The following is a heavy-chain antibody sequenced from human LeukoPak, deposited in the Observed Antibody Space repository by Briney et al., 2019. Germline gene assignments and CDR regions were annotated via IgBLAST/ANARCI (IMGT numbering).Heavy chain of an antibody. CDR1: GFTFNNYG. D-gene: IGHD1/OR15-1a*01. J-gene: IGHJ4*02. Sequence: PGGPLRLSCEASGFTFNNYGMHWVRQAPGKGLEWVAVIWHDGDTKLYADSVKGRFTISRDKSKNTLYLEMNSLRAEDTAVYYCVKDSTTRASNLPDYWGQGTLVTVSS. V-gene: IGHV3-33*03. CDR2: IWHDGDTK. CDR3: VKDSTTRASNLPDY.